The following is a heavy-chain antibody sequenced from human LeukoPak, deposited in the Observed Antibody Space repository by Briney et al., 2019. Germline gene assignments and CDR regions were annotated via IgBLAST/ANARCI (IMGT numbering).Heavy chain of an antibody. CDR3: VAVDTAMGFDY. V-gene: IGHV4-4*02. CDR2: IYHSGST. D-gene: IGHD5-18*01. Sequence: SETLSLTCAVSGGSISSSNWWSWVRQPPGKGLEWTGEIYHSGSTNYNPSLKSRVTISVDKSKNQFSLKLSSVTAADTAVYYCVAVDTAMGFDYWGQGTLVTVSS. J-gene: IGHJ4*02. CDR1: GGSISSSNW.